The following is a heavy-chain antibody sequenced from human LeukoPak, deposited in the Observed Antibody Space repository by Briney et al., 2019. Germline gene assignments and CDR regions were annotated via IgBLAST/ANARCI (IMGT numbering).Heavy chain of an antibody. CDR2: IYPGDSDT. Sequence: GESLKISCKGSGNSFTSYWIGWVRQMPGKGLEWMGIIYPGDSDTRYSPSFQGQVTISADKSISTAYLQWSSLKASDTAMYYCARLNLSARKYIRSNWFDPWGQGTLVTVSS. D-gene: IGHD3-3*01. V-gene: IGHV5-51*01. CDR1: GNSFTSYW. J-gene: IGHJ5*02. CDR3: ARLNLSARKYIRSNWFDP.